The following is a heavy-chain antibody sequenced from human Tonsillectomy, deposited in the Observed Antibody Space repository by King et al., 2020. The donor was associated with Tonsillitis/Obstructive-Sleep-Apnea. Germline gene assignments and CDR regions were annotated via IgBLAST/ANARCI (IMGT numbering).Heavy chain of an antibody. CDR1: GFTFSTYA. CDR3: ARDRDCSSTSCYNAFDI. CDR2: ISYDGSNN. D-gene: IGHD2-2*02. J-gene: IGHJ3*02. V-gene: IGHV3-30*04. Sequence: VQLVESGGGVVQPGRSLRLSCVASGFTFSTYAMHWVRQAPGKGLEWVAVISYDGSNNYYADSVKGRFTISRDNSKNTLYLQMNSLRAEDTAVYYCARDRDCSSTSCYNAFDIWGQGTMVTVSS.